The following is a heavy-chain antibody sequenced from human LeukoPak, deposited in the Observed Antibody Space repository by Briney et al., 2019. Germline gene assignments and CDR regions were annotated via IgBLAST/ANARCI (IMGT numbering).Heavy chain of an antibody. V-gene: IGHV4-59*01. CDR1: GGSISSYY. Sequence: PSETLSLTCTVSGGSISSYYWSWIRQPPGKGLEWIGYISYSGRTNYNPSLKSRVTISVDTSKNQFSLRLSSVTAADTAVHYCARKTGDLYYFDYWGQGTLVTVSS. D-gene: IGHD7-27*01. CDR2: ISYSGRT. CDR3: ARKTGDLYYFDY. J-gene: IGHJ4*02.